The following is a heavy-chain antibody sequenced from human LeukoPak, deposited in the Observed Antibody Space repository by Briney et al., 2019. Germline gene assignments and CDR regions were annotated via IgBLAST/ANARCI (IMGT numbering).Heavy chain of an antibody. CDR1: GFTFDDYA. V-gene: IGHV3-9*03. Sequence: GRSLRLPCAASGFTFDDYAMHWVRQAPGKGLEWVSGISWNSGSIGYADSVKGRFTISRDNAKNSLYLQMNSLRAEDMALYYCAKGSWNCGGDCSITGWGQGTLVTVSS. CDR3: AKGSWNCGGDCSITG. D-gene: IGHD2-21*01. J-gene: IGHJ4*02. CDR2: ISWNSGSI.